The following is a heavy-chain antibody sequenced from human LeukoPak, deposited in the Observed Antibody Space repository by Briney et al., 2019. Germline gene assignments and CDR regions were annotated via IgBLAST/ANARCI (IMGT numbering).Heavy chain of an antibody. CDR3: GRAPA. CDR1: GFTASSNY. CDR2: IHSGGST. Sequence: GGSLRPSCAASGFTASSNYMSWVSQVPGKGLEWVSVIHSGGSTYYAGSVKGRFTFSRANSKTTPTFHMNSRRAEATAVYSCGRAPAWGEGTLNTVSS. V-gene: IGHV3-53*01. J-gene: IGHJ4*02.